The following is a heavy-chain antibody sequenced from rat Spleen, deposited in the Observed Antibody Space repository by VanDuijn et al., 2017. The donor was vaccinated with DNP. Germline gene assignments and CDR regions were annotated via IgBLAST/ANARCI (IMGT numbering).Heavy chain of an antibody. CDR1: GFTFNNYW. Sequence: EVHLVESGGGLVQPGRSLKLSCVASGFTFNNYWMAWIRQVPGKGLEWVASIPSRGGNTYYPDSVKGRFTISRDNAKNTLYLQMNSLRSEDTATYYCARGSGSYYWYFDFWGPGTMVTVSS. CDR3: ARGSGSYYWYFDF. CDR2: IPSRGGNT. J-gene: IGHJ1*01. D-gene: IGHD5-1*01. V-gene: IGHV5-31*01.